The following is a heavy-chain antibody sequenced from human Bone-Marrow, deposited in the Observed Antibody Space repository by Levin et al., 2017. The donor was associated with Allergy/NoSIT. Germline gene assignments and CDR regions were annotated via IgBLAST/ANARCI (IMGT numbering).Heavy chain of an antibody. CDR1: GYDLTSHH. CDR3: AGETNAFDI. CDR2: FNPDRDGLII. Sequence: PVASVKVSCKASGYDLTSHHIHWVRQAPGQGPEWMGVFNPDRDGLIIIYAQKFQGRVTITRDTSTCTMEMSSLRSEDTAVYYCAGETNAFDIWGQGTMVTVSS. V-gene: IGHV1-46*01. J-gene: IGHJ3*02. D-gene: IGHD4-11*01.